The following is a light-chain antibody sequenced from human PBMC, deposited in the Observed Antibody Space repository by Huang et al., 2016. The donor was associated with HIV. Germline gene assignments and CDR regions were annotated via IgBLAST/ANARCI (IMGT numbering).Light chain of an antibody. CDR3: QQSYSSPRVT. CDR2: STS. V-gene: IGKV1-39*01. J-gene: IGKJ3*01. Sequence: DIQMTQFPSSLSASIGDRVNITCRASRNIGSLLNWYQQKPGRAPKLLIFSTSTLESGVPSRFSGSGSGTDVTLTISSLQPEDFATYSCQQSYSSPRVTFGPGITVDIK. CDR1: RNIGSL.